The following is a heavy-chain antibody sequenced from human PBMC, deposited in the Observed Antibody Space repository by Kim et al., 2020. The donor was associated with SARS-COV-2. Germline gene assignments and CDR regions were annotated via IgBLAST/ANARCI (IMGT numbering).Heavy chain of an antibody. CDR3: SGDRLSAIEGGLSFYYMDV. Sequence: GGSLRLSCSGSGFFFGYYTMNWVRQAPGKGLEWVSSISSDSTSIKYADSVKGRFTISRDNSKNSLERQMTSLRVEDTAVYYCSGDRLSAIEGGLSFYYMDVWGGGATVTISS. CDR2: ISSDSTSI. D-gene: IGHD5-12*01. J-gene: IGHJ6*03. CDR1: GFFFGYYT. V-gene: IGHV3-21*01.